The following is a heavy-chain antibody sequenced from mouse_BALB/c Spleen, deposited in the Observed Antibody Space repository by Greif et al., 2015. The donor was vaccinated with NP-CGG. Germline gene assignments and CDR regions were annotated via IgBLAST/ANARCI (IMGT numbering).Heavy chain of an antibody. D-gene: IGHD3-2*01. V-gene: IGHV1-69*02. J-gene: IGHJ3*01. CDR1: GYTFTSYW. Sequence: VQLQQSGAELVKPGASVKLSCKASGYTFTSYWMHWVKQRPGQGLEWIGEIDPSDSYTNFNQKLKGKATLTVDKSSSTAYMQLSSLTPEDSAVYYCARLDSSGLAWFAYWGQGTLVTVSA. CDR3: ARLDSSGLAWFAY. CDR2: IDPSDSYT.